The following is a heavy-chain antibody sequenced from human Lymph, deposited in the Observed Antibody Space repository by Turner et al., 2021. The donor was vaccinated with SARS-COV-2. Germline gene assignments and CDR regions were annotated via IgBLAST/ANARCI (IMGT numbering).Heavy chain of an antibody. V-gene: IGHV1-69*10. Sequence: QVQLVQSGAEVKKPGSSVKVSCKASGGTFSSSAISWVRQAPGQGLEWMGVIIPMLGIANYAQKFQGRVTITADKSTSTAYMELSSLRSEDTAGYYCARIVAPGMGGGVYYYYYGMDVWGQGTTVTVSS. CDR3: ARIVAPGMGGGVYYYYYGMDV. CDR1: GGTFSSSA. D-gene: IGHD2-2*01. J-gene: IGHJ6*02. CDR2: IIPMLGIA.